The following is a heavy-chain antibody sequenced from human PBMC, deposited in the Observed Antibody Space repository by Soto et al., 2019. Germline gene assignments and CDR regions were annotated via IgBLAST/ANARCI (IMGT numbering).Heavy chain of an antibody. V-gene: IGHV1-18*04. J-gene: IGHJ4*02. CDR3: AREVVVGSAQGLNYFDY. D-gene: IGHD6-19*01. Sequence: QVQLVQSGAEVKKPGASVKVSCKASGYTFTSYYMHWVRQAPGQGLEWMGWISAYNGNTNYAQKLQGRGTMTTDTSTSTAYMELRSLRSDDTAVYYCAREVVVGSAQGLNYFDYWGQGTLVTVSS. CDR1: GYTFTSYY. CDR2: ISAYNGNT.